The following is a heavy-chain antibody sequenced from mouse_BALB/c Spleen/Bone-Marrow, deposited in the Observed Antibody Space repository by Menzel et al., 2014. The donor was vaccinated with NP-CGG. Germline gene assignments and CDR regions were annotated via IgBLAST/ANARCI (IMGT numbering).Heavy chain of an antibody. CDR2: IYPYNGVS. CDR1: GYSFTGYY. V-gene: IGHV1-31*01. J-gene: IGHJ1*01. Sequence: VQLQQSGPELVKPGASVKISCKASGYSFTGYYMHWVKRSHGNSLDWIGYIYPYNGVSGYNQKFKGKATLTVDKSSSTAYMELRSLTSDDSAVYYCESRGEYFDVWGAGTTVTVSS. CDR3: ESRGEYFDV.